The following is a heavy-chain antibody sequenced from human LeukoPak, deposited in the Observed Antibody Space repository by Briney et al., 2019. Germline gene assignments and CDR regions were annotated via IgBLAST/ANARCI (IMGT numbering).Heavy chain of an antibody. D-gene: IGHD3-10*01. Sequence: SETLSLTCTVSGASISTYFWTWIRQSPGKGLEWIGYIHHTGKTNYNPSLRSRLSLSVDASKNQFSLNLSSVTAADTAVYYCTREINYYGDTGHYSDAFDVWGQGTMVTVSS. CDR3: TREINYYGDTGHYSDAFDV. V-gene: IGHV4-59*01. CDR1: GASISTYF. J-gene: IGHJ3*01. CDR2: IHHTGKT.